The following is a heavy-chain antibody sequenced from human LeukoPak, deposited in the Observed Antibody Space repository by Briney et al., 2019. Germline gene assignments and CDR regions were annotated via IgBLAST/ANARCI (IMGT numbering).Heavy chain of an antibody. CDR1: GYTFTSYD. CDR3: ARVRDDCGDLFDY. D-gene: IGHD4-17*01. V-gene: IGHV1-8*01. J-gene: IGHJ4*02. Sequence: ASVKVSCTASGYTFTSYDINWVRQATGQGLEWMGWMNPNSGNTGYAQKFQGRVTMTRNTSISTAYMELSSLRSEDTAVYYCARVRDDCGDLFDYWGQGTLVTVSS. CDR2: MNPNSGNT.